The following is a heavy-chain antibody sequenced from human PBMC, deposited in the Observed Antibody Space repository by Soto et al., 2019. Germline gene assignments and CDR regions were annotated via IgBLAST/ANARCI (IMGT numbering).Heavy chain of an antibody. CDR1: GFTLRTYT. CDR3: VRGMNPLF. CDR2: ISISSSDR. Sequence: GGSLRLSCAASGFTLRTYTMNWVRQSPGKGLEWVSSISISSSDRYYADSVRGRFTISRDNAKNALYLQMNSLRADDTAVYFCVRGMNPLFGGQGTLVTVSS. V-gene: IGHV3-21*06. J-gene: IGHJ4*01.